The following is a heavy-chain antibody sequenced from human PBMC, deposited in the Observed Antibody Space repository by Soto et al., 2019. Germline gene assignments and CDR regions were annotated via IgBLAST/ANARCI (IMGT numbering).Heavy chain of an antibody. J-gene: IGHJ4*02. CDR2: IDPSDSQT. CDR1: GYSFAGYW. V-gene: IGHV5-10-1*01. D-gene: IGHD3-22*01. CDR3: ARQIYDSDTGPNFQYYFDS. Sequence: PGASLQISCKGSGYSFAGYWITWVRQKPGKGLEWMGRIDPSDSQTYYSPSFRGHVTISVTKSITTVFLQWSSLRASDTAMYYCARQIYDSDTGPNFQYYFDSWGQGTPVTVSS.